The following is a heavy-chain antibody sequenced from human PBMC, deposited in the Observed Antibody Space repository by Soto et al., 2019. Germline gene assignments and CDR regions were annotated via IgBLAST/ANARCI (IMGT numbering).Heavy chain of an antibody. CDR2: IYWDDDK. V-gene: IGHV2-5*02. CDR1: GFSLSTSGGG. D-gene: IGHD5-18*01. J-gene: IGHJ4*02. Sequence: QITLKESGPTLVNPTQTLTLTCTFSGFSLSTSGGGVGWIRQPPGKPLAWIALIYWDDDKRYSPSLKSWLTITKDTSKNRVVLTMTNMNPVVTTTYYCADGPVSGYTDSYFDHWVQGTLVTVTS. CDR3: ADGPVSGYTDSYFDH.